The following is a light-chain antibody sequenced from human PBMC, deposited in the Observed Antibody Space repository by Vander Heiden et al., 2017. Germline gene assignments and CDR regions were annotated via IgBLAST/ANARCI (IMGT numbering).Light chain of an antibody. V-gene: IGLV1-44*01. Sequence: QSVLTQPPSTSGTPAQRVTTPCSGSSSNIGSNTVNWYQQLPGAAPRLLIYNNGQRPSGVPDRFSGSKSGTSASLSVSGLRSEDGADYYCAAWDDSLTGLVIGGGTKLTVL. CDR2: NNG. J-gene: IGLJ2*01. CDR3: AAWDDSLTGLV. CDR1: SSNIGSNT.